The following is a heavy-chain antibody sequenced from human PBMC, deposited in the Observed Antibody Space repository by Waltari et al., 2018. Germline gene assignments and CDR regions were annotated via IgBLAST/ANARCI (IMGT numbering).Heavy chain of an antibody. J-gene: IGHJ4*02. CDR3: ARWDSSGRYYGD. V-gene: IGHV4-59*12. Sequence: QVQLQESGPGLVKPSETLSPSCRVSGGSIRSFFWNWIRQPPGRGLEWIGFIHHSGSTKCNPSLKSRVTMSVDTSKSQFSLRLTSVTAADTAVYYCARWDSSGRYYGDWGQGTPVIVSS. D-gene: IGHD3-22*01. CDR2: IHHSGST. CDR1: GGSIRSFF.